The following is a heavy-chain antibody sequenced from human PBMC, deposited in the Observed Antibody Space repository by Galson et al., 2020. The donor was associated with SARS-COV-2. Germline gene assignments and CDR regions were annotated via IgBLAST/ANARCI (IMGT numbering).Heavy chain of an antibody. V-gene: IGHV3-30*01. J-gene: IGHJ4*02. CDR3: VRDKLCEKLELDY. CDR1: GFSFTLHP. Sequence: GESLKISCAASGFSFTLHPMHWVRQAPGKGLKWVAVISYDGTQELYAYSVKGRFTISRDNSNNTVFLQMDSLRPEDTAVYYCVRDKLCEKLELDYWGQGTLVTVSS. D-gene: IGHD2-21*01. CDR2: ISYDGTQE.